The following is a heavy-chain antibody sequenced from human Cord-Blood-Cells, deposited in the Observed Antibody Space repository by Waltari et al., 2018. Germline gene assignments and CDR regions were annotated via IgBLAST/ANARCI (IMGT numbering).Heavy chain of an antibody. V-gene: IGHV3-30*18. CDR1: GFTFSSYG. Sequence: QVQLVESGGGVVQPGRSLRLSCAASGFTFSSYGRHWVRQAPGKGLEWVAVISYDGSNKYYADSVKGRFTISRDNSKNTLYLQMNSLRAEDTAVYYCAKVVGATSRYGAFDIWGQGTMVTVSS. CDR2: ISYDGSNK. D-gene: IGHD1-26*01. CDR3: AKVVGATSRYGAFDI. J-gene: IGHJ3*02.